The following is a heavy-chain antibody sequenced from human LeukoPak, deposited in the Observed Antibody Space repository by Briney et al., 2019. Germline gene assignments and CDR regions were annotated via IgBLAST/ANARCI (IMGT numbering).Heavy chain of an antibody. CDR3: VRDSRPPF. CDR2: ISGDGGST. J-gene: IGHJ4*02. Sequence: GGPLRFSCAASGLTFGNYAMHWIRQAPGKGLEWVSFISGDGGSTYYADSVKGRFTISRDNSKNSLCLQMNSLRTDDSAFYYCVRDSRPPFWGQGTLVTVTS. V-gene: IGHV3-43*02. D-gene: IGHD6-6*01. CDR1: GLTFGNYA.